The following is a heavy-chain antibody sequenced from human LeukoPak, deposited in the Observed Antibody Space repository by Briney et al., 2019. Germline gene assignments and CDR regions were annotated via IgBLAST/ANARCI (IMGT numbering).Heavy chain of an antibody. CDR2: ISYSGST. Sequence: SETLSLTCTVSGGSISSYFWNWVRQPPGKGLEWIGYISYSGSTSYNSSFNSRVTISLDASKKQVSLKLSFVTAADTAVYFCARGVGSGGYYGSSHWHLDLWGRGTLVTVSS. CDR1: GGSISSYF. CDR3: ARGVGSGGYYGSSHWHLDL. J-gene: IGHJ2*01. V-gene: IGHV4-59*01. D-gene: IGHD3-22*01.